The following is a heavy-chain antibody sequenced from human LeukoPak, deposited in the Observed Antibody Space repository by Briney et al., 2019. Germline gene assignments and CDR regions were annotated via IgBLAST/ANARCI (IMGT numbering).Heavy chain of an antibody. CDR2: ISWNSGII. D-gene: IGHD3-3*01. CDR3: AKDTGSPADAITMEDNAFDI. Sequence: GGSLRLSCAASGLIFDDHGMHWVRQAPGKGLEWVSGISWNSGIIGYADSMKGRFTISRDSAKNSLYLQMESLRAEDTAVYYCAKDTGSPADAITMEDNAFDIWGQGTMVTVSS. J-gene: IGHJ3*02. V-gene: IGHV3-9*01. CDR1: GLIFDDHG.